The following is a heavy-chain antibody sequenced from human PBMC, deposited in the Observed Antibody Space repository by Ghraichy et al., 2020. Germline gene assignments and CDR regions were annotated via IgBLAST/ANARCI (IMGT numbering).Heavy chain of an antibody. V-gene: IGHV4-34*01. J-gene: IGHJ4*02. CDR3: ARGRYYYESSGYYILFDY. CDR2: INHSGST. CDR1: GGSFSVSY. D-gene: IGHD3-22*01. Sequence: SETLSLTCAVYGGSFSVSYWSWIRQPPGKGLEWIGEINHSGSTNYNPSLQSRVTISVDTSKNQFSLNLTSVTAADTAVYYFARGRYYYESSGYYILFDYWGQGTLVTVSS.